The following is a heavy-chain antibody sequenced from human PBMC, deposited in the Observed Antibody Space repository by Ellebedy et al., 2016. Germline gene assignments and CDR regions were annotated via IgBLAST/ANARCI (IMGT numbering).Heavy chain of an antibody. J-gene: IGHJ3*02. CDR3: ASKYDTPAFDI. CDR2: INPNSGGT. CDR1: GYTFTGYY. V-gene: IGHV1-2*02. D-gene: IGHD3-22*01. Sequence: ASVKVSCXASGYTFTGYYMHWVRQAPGQGLEWMGWINPNSGGTNYAQKFQGRVTMTRDTSTSTVYMELSSLRSEDTAVYYCASKYDTPAFDIWGQGTMVTVSS.